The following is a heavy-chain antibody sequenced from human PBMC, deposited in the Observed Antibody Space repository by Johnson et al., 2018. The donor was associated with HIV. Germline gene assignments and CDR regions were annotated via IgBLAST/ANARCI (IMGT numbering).Heavy chain of an antibody. CDR2: IKSKTDGGTT. CDR1: GFTFSNAW. J-gene: IGHJ3*02. D-gene: IGHD3-22*01. V-gene: IGHV3-15*01. CDR3: TTDGITLIVVSPGAFDI. Sequence: EVQLVESGGGLVQPGGSLRLSCAGSGFTFSNAWMTWVRQAPGKGLEWVGRIKSKTDGGTTDYAAPVKGRFTISRDDSKNTLYLQMNSLKTEDTAVYYCTTDGITLIVVSPGAFDIWGQGTMVTVSS.